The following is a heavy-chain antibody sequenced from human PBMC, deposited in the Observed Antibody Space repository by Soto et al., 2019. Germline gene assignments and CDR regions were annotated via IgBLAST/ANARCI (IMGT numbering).Heavy chain of an antibody. CDR3: AKPCSSLEWPPFDP. CDR1: AYTFSGDY. D-gene: IGHD3-3*01. CDR2: INAGNGNT. J-gene: IGHJ5*02. Sequence: GXSVKVACKASAYTFSGDYMHWVRHSPGQGLEWMAWINAGNGNTKYSQNFQGRVTITRDTSASTAYMELRSLRPDDTAVYYCAKPCSSLEWPPFDPWGHGTLVTVSS. V-gene: IGHV1-3*01.